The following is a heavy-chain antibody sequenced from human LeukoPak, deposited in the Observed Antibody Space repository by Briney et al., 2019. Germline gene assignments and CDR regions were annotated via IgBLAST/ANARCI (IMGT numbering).Heavy chain of an antibody. V-gene: IGHV4-59*01. J-gene: IGHJ4*02. CDR2: IYYSGST. CDR1: GGSISNKY. D-gene: IGHD3-10*01. Sequence: SETLSLTCTVSGGSISNKYWSWIRQPPGKGLEWIGYIYYSGSTNYNPSLKSRVTILVDTSKNQFSLKLSSVTAADTAVYFCAKVAKYYYGSETYFFFENWGQGTLVTVSS. CDR3: AKVAKYYYGSETYFFFEN.